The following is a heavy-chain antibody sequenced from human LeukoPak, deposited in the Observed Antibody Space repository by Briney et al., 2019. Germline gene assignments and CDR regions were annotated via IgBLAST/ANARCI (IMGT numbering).Heavy chain of an antibody. CDR3: ARGQGTVTTH. Sequence: ASETLSLTCTVSGGSFSGYYCTWIRQPPGKGLEWIGEINHSGSANYNPSLKSRVTISLDTSKNQFSLKLSSVTAADTAVYYCARGQGTVTTHWGQGTLVTVSS. CDR2: INHSGSA. J-gene: IGHJ4*02. CDR1: GGSFSGYY. V-gene: IGHV4-34*01. D-gene: IGHD4-17*01.